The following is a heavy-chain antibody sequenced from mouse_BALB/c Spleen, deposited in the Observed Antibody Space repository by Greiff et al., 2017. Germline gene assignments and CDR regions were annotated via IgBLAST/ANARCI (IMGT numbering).Heavy chain of an antibody. D-gene: IGHD1-1*01. CDR2: ISNGGGST. CDR1: GFTFSSYT. V-gene: IGHV5-12-2*01. J-gene: IGHJ2*01. CDR3: ARQGYGSSFDY. Sequence: EVQRVESGGGLVQPGGSLKLSCAASGFTFSSYTMSWVRQTPEKRLEWVAYISNGGGSTYYPDTVKGRFTISRDNAKNTLYLQMSSLKSEDTAMYYCARQGYGSSFDYWGQGTTLTVSS.